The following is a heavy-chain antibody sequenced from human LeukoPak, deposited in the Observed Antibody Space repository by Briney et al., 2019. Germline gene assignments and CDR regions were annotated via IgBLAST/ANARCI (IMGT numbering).Heavy chain of an antibody. CDR2: IYSPGTT. D-gene: IGHD5-18*01. J-gene: IGHJ4*02. Sequence: SETLSLTCAVYGGSFIGNYWSWIRQPPGKGLDWIGYIYSPGTTNYNPSLKSRVTISVDTSKNQFSLKLSSVTAADTAVYYCAREVHSYGYPNYFDYWGQGTLVTVSS. V-gene: IGHV4-59*01. CDR3: AREVHSYGYPNYFDY. CDR1: GGSFIGNY.